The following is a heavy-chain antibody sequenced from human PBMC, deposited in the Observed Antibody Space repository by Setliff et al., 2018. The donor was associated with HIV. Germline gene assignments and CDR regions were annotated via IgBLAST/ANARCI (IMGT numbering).Heavy chain of an antibody. CDR2: IYNTGST. CDR3: AREIYGGNSRPFDY. CDR1: GGFINNYY. D-gene: IGHD4-17*01. V-gene: IGHV4-4*08. J-gene: IGHJ4*02. Sequence: SETLSLTCSVSGGFINNYYWNWIRQPPGKGLEWIGYIYNTGSTNYSPSLKNRVTISVDTSKDQFSLRLSSVTAADTAVYYCAREIYGGNSRPFDYWGPGTLVTVSS.